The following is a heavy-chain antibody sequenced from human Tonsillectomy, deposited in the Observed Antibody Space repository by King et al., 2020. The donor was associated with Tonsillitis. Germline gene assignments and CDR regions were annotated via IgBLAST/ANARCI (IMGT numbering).Heavy chain of an antibody. CDR3: AGQKNDFWSGRTETAYAFDI. CDR1: GGSISSYY. CDR2: IYYTGST. J-gene: IGHJ3*02. V-gene: IGHV4-59*01. Sequence: VQLQESGPGLVKPSETRSLTCTVSGGSISSYYWSWIRQPPGKGLEWIGYIYYTGSTNYNPSLKSRVTISVNTSKNQFSLKLSSVTAADTAVYYCAGQKNDFWSGRTETAYAFDIWGQGTMVTVSS. D-gene: IGHD3-3*01.